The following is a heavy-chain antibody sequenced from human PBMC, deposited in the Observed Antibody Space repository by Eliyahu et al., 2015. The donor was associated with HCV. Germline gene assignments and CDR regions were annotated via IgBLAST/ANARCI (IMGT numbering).Heavy chain of an antibody. CDR1: GFSFXAYW. CDR2: IKRDGSEA. V-gene: IGHV3-7*01. CDR3: VREMDY. Sequence: EVRLVESGGGFVQPGGSLRLXCAASGFSFXAYWXTWARQVPGMAPGWVATIKRDGSEAYYVDSVKGRFTLSRDNTNDSVYLQMSGLRVDDTAVYYCVREMDYWGRGTRVTVSS. J-gene: IGHJ4*02.